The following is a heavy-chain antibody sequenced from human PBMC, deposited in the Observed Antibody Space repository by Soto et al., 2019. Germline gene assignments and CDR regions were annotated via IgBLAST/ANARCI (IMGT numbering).Heavy chain of an antibody. Sequence: EVQLVESGGGLVKPGGSLRLSCAASGFTFSSYSMNWVRQAPGKGLEWVSAISSSSSYIYYADSVKGRVTISRDNTKNSRDQQMNSLRAEDTAVYYCARDRGEYCTNGVCYRVYYGMDVWGQGTTVTVSS. CDR1: GFTFSSYS. J-gene: IGHJ6*02. V-gene: IGHV3-21*01. D-gene: IGHD2-8*01. CDR2: ISSSSSYI. CDR3: ARDRGEYCTNGVCYRVYYGMDV.